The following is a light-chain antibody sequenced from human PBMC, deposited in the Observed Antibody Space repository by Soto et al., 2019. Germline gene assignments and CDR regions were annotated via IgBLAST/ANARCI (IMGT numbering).Light chain of an antibody. Sequence: EVVMTQSPATLSVSPGEGVTLSCRASQGIGDTLAWYQHKPGQAPRLLIYGASTRATGIPARFSGSGSGTDFTLTINCLQSEDFATYYCQQYYSYSWTFGQGTKVDIK. CDR1: QGIGDT. CDR2: GAS. V-gene: IGKV3-15*01. CDR3: QQYYSYSWT. J-gene: IGKJ1*01.